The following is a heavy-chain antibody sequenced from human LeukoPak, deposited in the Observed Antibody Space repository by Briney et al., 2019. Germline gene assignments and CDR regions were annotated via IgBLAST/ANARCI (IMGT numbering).Heavy chain of an antibody. CDR3: ARGFGYYDFWSGYYDY. D-gene: IGHD3-3*01. J-gene: IGHJ4*02. V-gene: IGHV1-8*03. CDR1: GYTFTSYD. CDR2: MNPNSGNT. Sequence: ASVKVSCKASGYTFTSYDINWVRQATGQGLEWMGWMNPNSGNTGYAQKVQGRVTITRNTSTSTAYMELSSLRSEDTAVYYCARGFGYYDFWSGYYDYWGQGTLVTVSS.